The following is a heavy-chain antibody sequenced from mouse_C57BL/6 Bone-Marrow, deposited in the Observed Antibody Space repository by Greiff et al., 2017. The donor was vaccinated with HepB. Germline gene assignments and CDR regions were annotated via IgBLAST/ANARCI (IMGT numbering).Heavy chain of an antibody. V-gene: IGHV1-26*01. CDR2: INPNNGGT. D-gene: IGHD1-1*01. CDR3: ARRKVLLRYFDY. Sequence: EVQLQQSGPELVKPGASVKISCKASGYTFTDYYMNWVKQSHGKSLEWIGDINPNNGGTSYNQKFKGKATLTVDKSSSTAYMELRSLTSEDSAVYYCARRKVLLRYFDYWGQGTALTVSS. J-gene: IGHJ2*01. CDR1: GYTFTDYY.